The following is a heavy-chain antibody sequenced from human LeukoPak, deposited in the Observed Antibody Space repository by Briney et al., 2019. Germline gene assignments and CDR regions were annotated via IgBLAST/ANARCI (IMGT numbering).Heavy chain of an antibody. CDR3: ARGITIFGVAKNPRFDP. D-gene: IGHD3-3*01. Sequence: PSETLSLTCTVSGGSISSNNYYWGWIRQPPGKGLEWIGEINHSGSTNYNPSLKSRVTISVDTSKNQFSLKLSSVTAADTAVYYCARGITIFGVAKNPRFDPWGQGTLVTVSS. CDR1: GGSISSNNYY. V-gene: IGHV4-39*07. J-gene: IGHJ5*02. CDR2: INHSGST.